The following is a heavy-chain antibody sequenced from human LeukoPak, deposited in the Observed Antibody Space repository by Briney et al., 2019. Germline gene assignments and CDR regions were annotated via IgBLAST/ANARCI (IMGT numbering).Heavy chain of an antibody. CDR2: IRNDGSNK. CDR3: AKDVIVAFDY. J-gene: IGHJ4*02. D-gene: IGHD2/OR15-2a*01. Sequence: GGSLRLSCAASGFTFGSYGMHWVRLAPGKGLEWVAFIRNDGSNKYYADSVKGRFTISRDNSKNTLYLQMNSLRAEDTAVYYCAKDVIVAFDYWGQGPLVTVSS. CDR1: GFTFGSYG. V-gene: IGHV3-30*02.